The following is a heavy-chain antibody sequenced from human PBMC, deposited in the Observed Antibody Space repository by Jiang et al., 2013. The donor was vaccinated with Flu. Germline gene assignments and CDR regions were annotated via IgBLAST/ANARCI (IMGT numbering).Heavy chain of an antibody. CDR3: ARRRTPDYTTWQLLDY. J-gene: IGHJ4*02. CDR1: GYTFTNYA. Sequence: KASGYTFTNYAINWVRQAPGQGLEWMGWINTNTGNPTYARGFTGRFVFSLDTSVSTAYLQITSLKAEDTAVYYCARRRTPDYTTWQLLDYWGQGTLVTVSS. CDR2: INTNTGNP. V-gene: IGHV7-4-1*02. D-gene: IGHD6-6*01.